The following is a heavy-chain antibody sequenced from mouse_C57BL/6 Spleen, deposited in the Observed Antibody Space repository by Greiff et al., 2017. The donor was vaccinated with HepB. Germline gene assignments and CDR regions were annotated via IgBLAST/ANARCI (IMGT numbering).Heavy chain of an antibody. CDR1: GYSITSGYY. J-gene: IGHJ3*01. CDR3: AREDGYYSDAY. CDR2: ISYDGSN. Sequence: VQLKQSGPGLVKPSQSLSLTCSVTGYSITSGYYWNWIRQFPGNKLEWMGYISYDGSNNYNPSLKNRISITRDTSKNQFFLKLNSVTTEDTATYYCAREDGYYSDAYWGQGTLFTVSA. V-gene: IGHV3-6*01. D-gene: IGHD2-3*01.